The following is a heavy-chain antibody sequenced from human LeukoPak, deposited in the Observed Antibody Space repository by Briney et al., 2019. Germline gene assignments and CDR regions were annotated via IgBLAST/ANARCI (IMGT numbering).Heavy chain of an antibody. J-gene: IGHJ4*02. V-gene: IGHV4-34*01. CDR3: ARGKGYYDSSGYYYDY. Sequence: SETLSLTCAVYGGSFSGYYWSWIRQPPGKGLEWIGEINHSGSTNYNPSLKSRITISVDMSKNQFSLKLSSVTAADTAVYYCARGKGYYDSSGYYYDYWGQGTLVTVSS. CDR2: INHSGST. CDR1: GGSFSGYY. D-gene: IGHD3-22*01.